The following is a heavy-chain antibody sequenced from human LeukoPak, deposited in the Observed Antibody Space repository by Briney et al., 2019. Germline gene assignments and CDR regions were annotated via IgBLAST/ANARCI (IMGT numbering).Heavy chain of an antibody. CDR3: ARALVVVTAKQDY. D-gene: IGHD2-21*02. CDR1: GFTFSSYA. J-gene: IGHJ4*02. V-gene: IGHV3-30*04. CDR2: ISYDGSNK. Sequence: GGSLRLSCAASGFTFSSYAMQSVRQAPGKGLEWVAVISYDGSNKYYADSVKGRFTISRDNSKNTLYLQMNSLRAEDTAVYYCARALVVVTAKQDYWGQGTLVTVSS.